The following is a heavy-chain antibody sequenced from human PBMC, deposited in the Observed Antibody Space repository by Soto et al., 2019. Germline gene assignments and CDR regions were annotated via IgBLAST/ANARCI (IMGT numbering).Heavy chain of an antibody. J-gene: IGHJ4*02. V-gene: IGHV3-33*01. Sequence: GGSLRLSCAVSGFSYSSYGMHWVRQAPGKGLEWVAVIWYDGSNKYYADSVKGRFIISRDDSKNTLSLQMNSLRAEDTAVYYCARDSAWLFDSWGQGTLVTVSS. CDR2: IWYDGSNK. CDR3: ARDSAWLFDS. CDR1: GFSYSSYG. D-gene: IGHD5-12*01.